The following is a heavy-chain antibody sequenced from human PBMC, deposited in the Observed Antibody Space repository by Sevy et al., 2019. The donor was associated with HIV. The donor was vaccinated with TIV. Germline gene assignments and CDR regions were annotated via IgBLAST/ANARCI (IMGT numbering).Heavy chain of an antibody. J-gene: IGHJ4*02. V-gene: IGHV3-33*06. CDR3: AKGHSSSWSDFDY. CDR1: GFTSSSYG. Sequence: GGSLRLSCAASGFTSSSYGMHWVRQAPGKGLEWVAVIWYDGSNKYYADSVKGRFTISRDNSKNTLYLQMNSLRAEDTAVYYCAKGHSSSWSDFDYWGQGTLVTVSS. D-gene: IGHD6-13*01. CDR2: IWYDGSNK.